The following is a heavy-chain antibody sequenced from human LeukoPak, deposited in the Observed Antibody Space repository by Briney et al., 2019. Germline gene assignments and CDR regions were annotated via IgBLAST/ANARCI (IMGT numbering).Heavy chain of an antibody. CDR2: INHSGST. J-gene: IGHJ6*03. Sequence: SETLSLTCAVYGGSFSGYYWSWIRQPPGKGLEWIGEINHSGSTNYNPSLKSRVTISVDTSKNQFSLKLSSVTAADTAVYYCARGHSSGNRYYYYMDVWGKGTTVTVSS. CDR1: GGSFSGYY. CDR3: ARGHSSGNRYYYYMDV. V-gene: IGHV4-34*01. D-gene: IGHD6-19*01.